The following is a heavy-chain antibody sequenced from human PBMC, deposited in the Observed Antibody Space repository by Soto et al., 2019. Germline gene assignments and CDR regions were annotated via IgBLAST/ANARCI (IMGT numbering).Heavy chain of an antibody. V-gene: IGHV3-23*01. Sequence: GGSLRLSCAASGFTFSSYAMSWVRQAPGKGLEWVSSVSAGGDMTYYSDSVKGRFTISRDNSNNALFLQMNSLRIEDTALYYCARGDRGGSGSPASYYYSGLDVWGQGTTV. CDR2: VSAGGDMT. D-gene: IGHD3-10*01. CDR1: GFTFSSYA. J-gene: IGHJ6*02. CDR3: ARGDRGGSGSPASYYYSGLDV.